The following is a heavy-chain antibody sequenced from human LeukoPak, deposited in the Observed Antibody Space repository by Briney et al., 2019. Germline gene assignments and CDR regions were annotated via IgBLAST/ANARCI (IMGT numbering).Heavy chain of an antibody. V-gene: IGHV4-39*01. CDR1: GGSISSSSYY. Sequence: PSETLSLTCTVSGGSISSSSYYWGWIRQPPGKGLEWIGSIYYSGSTYYNPSLRSRVTISVDTSKNQFSLKLSSVPAADTVVYYCARHFYPVTTSLDCWGQGTLVTVSS. D-gene: IGHD4-17*01. CDR2: IYYSGST. J-gene: IGHJ4*02. CDR3: ARHFYPVTTSLDC.